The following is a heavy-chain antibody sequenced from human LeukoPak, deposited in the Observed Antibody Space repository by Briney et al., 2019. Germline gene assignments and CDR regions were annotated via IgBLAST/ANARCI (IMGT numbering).Heavy chain of an antibody. CDR3: ARDYAHYYYDSSGYYDY. CDR1: GGSFSGYY. Sequence: SETLPLTCAVYGGSFSGYYWSWIRQPPGKGLEWIGEINHSGSTNYNPSLKSRVTISVDTSKNQFSLKLSSVTAADTAVYYCARDYAHYYYDSSGYYDYWGQGTLVTVSS. D-gene: IGHD3-22*01. CDR2: INHSGST. J-gene: IGHJ4*02. V-gene: IGHV4-34*01.